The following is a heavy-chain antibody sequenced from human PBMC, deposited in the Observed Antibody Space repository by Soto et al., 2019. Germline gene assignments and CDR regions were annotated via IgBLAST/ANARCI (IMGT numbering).Heavy chain of an antibody. J-gene: IGHJ4*02. CDR3: AKDRLTIFGVVTRYFDY. D-gene: IGHD3-3*01. CDR1: GFTFSSYA. CDR2: ISGSGGST. Sequence: GGSLRLSCAASGFTFSSYAMSWVRQAPGKGLEWVSAISGSGGSTYYADSVKGRFTISRDNSKNTLYLQMNSLRAEDTAVYYCAKDRLTIFGVVTRYFDYWGQGTLVTVSS. V-gene: IGHV3-23*01.